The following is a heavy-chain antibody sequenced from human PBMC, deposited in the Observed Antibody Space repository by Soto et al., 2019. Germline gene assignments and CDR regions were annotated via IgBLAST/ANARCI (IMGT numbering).Heavy chain of an antibody. V-gene: IGHV3-48*02. CDR2: ISSSSSTI. CDR3: ARDRYYYDSSGYPYFDY. CDR1: GFTFSSYS. Sequence: HPGGSLRLSCAASGFTFSSYSMNWVRQAPGEGLEWVSYISSSSSTIYYADSVKGRFTISRDNAKNSLYLQMNSLRDEDTAVYYCARDRYYYDSSGYPYFDYWGQGTLVTVSS. J-gene: IGHJ4*02. D-gene: IGHD3-22*01.